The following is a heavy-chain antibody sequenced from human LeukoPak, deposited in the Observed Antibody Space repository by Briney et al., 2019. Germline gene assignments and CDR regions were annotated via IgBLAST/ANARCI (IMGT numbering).Heavy chain of an antibody. J-gene: IGHJ4*02. CDR2: ISGSGAST. CDR1: GFTFSSSA. V-gene: IGHV3-23*01. D-gene: IGHD6-13*01. Sequence: GGSLRLSCAASGFTFSSSAMSWVRQAPGQGLEWVSAISGSGASTYYADSVKGRFTISRDNSENAVYLQMNSLRAEDTAVYYCAKHHQYSSSCVDSWGQGTLVTVSS. CDR3: AKHHQYSSSCVDS.